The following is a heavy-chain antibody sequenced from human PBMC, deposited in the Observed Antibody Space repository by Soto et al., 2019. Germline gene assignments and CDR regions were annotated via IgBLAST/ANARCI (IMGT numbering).Heavy chain of an antibody. CDR1: GFSLSNARMG. Sequence: SGPTLVNPTETLTLTCTVSGFSLSNARMGVSWIRQPPGKALEWLAHIFSNDEKSYSTSLKSRLTISKDTSKSQVVLTMTNMDPVDTATFYCAWLHRRSIAAAGTYGMDVWGQGTTVTVSS. J-gene: IGHJ6*02. D-gene: IGHD6-13*01. CDR2: IFSNDEK. CDR3: AWLHRRSIAAAGTYGMDV. V-gene: IGHV2-26*01.